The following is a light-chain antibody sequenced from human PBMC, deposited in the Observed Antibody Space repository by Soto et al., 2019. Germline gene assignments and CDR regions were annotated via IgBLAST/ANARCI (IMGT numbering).Light chain of an antibody. CDR1: SSNIGSNY. CDR3: AAWDDSLSGYV. CDR2: RNN. Sequence: QSVLTQPPSASGTPGQRVTIYCSGSSSNIGSNYVYWYQQLPGTAPKLLIYRNNQRPSGDPDRFSGSKSGTSASLAISGLRSEDEADYYCAAWDDSLSGYVFGNVTKLTVL. V-gene: IGLV1-47*01. J-gene: IGLJ1*01.